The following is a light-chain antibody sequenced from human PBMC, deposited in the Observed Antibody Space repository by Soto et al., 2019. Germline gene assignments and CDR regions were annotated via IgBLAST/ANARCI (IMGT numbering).Light chain of an antibody. CDR3: SSYTSSSTLDV. V-gene: IGLV2-14*01. CDR1: SSDVGYYNY. Sequence: QSVLTQPASVSGSSGQSITISCTGTSSDVGYYNYVSWYQQHPGNAPKLIIYEVSNRPAGVSNRFSGSKSGNTASLTISGLQAEDEADYYCSSYTSSSTLDVFGIGTKVTVL. CDR2: EVS. J-gene: IGLJ1*01.